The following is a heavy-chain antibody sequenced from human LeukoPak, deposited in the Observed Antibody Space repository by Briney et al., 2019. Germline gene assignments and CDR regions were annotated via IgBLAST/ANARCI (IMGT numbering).Heavy chain of an antibody. D-gene: IGHD3-22*01. CDR2: ISNSGGNT. J-gene: IGHJ6*02. Sequence: GGSLRLSCAASGFTFPSYAMSWVRQAPGKGLEWVSLISNSGGNTWYADSVKGRFTISRDNSKNTLYLQMSSLRADDTAVYYCAKDRGSGYYDSSGYYHFYYYGMDVWGQGTTVTVSS. CDR3: AKDRGSGYYDSSGYYHFYYYGMDV. CDR1: GFTFPSYA. V-gene: IGHV3-23*01.